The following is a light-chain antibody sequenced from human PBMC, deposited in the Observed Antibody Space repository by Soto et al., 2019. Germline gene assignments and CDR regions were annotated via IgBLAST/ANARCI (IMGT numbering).Light chain of an antibody. J-gene: IGKJ4*01. V-gene: IGKV3-15*01. CDR2: GAA. Sequence: EIVMTQSPAILSVSPGERATLSCRANQSISSNLAWYQQKPGQAPRLLIYGAATRATGILARFSGSGSGTDFTLTINSLQSEDFAVYYCQMYNNWVGTFGGGTKVDIK. CDR3: QMYNNWVGT. CDR1: QSISSN.